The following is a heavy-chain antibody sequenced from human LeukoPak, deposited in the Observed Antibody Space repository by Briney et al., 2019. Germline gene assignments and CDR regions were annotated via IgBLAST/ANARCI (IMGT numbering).Heavy chain of an antibody. Sequence: GGSLRLSCAASGFTFSSYAMGWVRQAPGKGLEWVSAISGSGGSTSYADSVKGRFTISRDNSKNTLYLQMNSLRAEDTAVYYCAKGLGSGSFLFDYWGQGTLVTVSS. J-gene: IGHJ4*02. V-gene: IGHV3-23*01. CDR2: ISGSGGST. CDR3: AKGLGSGSFLFDY. CDR1: GFTFSSYA. D-gene: IGHD3-10*02.